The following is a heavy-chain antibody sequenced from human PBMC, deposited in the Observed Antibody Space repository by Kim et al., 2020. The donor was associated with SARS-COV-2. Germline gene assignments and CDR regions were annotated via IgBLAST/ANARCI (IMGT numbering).Heavy chain of an antibody. D-gene: IGHD5-12*01. CDR2: IKQDGSEK. V-gene: IGHV3-7*01. Sequence: GGSLRLSCAASGFTFSSYWMSWVRQAPGKGLEWVANIKQDGSEKYYVDSVKGRFTISRDNAKNSLYLQMNSLRAEDTAVYYCAREGDGYNFPYYYGMDVWSQGTTVTVSS. CDR1: GFTFSSYW. CDR3: AREGDGYNFPYYYGMDV. J-gene: IGHJ6*02.